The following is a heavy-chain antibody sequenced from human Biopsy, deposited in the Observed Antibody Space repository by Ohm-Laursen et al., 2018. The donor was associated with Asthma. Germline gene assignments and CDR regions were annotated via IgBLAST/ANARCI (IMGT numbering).Heavy chain of an antibody. J-gene: IGHJ4*02. CDR1: GFAVSRDH. V-gene: IGHV3-53*01. CDR3: ARGDSSNWSHYYFDY. D-gene: IGHD3-22*01. Sequence: SLRLSCSASGFAVSRDHMFWVRQAPGKGLEWVSVIYSGGTSHTADSVRGRYTISRDYSKNTLYLQMHSLRAEDTAVYYCARGDSSNWSHYYFDYWGQGTLVTVSS. CDR2: IYSGGTS.